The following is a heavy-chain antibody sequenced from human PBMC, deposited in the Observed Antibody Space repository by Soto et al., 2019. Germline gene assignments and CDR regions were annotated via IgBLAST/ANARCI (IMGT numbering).Heavy chain of an antibody. J-gene: IGHJ5*02. Sequence: SVKVSCKASVGTFSSYAISWVRQAPGQGLEWMGGIIPIFGTANYAQKFQGRVTITADESTSTAYMELSSLRSEDTAVYYCARDGVDTAMVSHWFDPWGQGTLVTVSS. V-gene: IGHV1-69*13. CDR2: IIPIFGTA. CDR1: VGTFSSYA. CDR3: ARDGVDTAMVSHWFDP. D-gene: IGHD5-18*01.